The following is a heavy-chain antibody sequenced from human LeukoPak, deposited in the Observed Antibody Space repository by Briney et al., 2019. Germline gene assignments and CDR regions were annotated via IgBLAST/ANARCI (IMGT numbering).Heavy chain of an antibody. CDR2: IYYSGST. V-gene: IGHV4-30-4*01. CDR3: ARETGLYYFDY. CDR1: GGSISSGDYY. D-gene: IGHD1-14*01. J-gene: IGHJ4*02. Sequence: SETLSLTCTVSGGSISSGDYYWNWIRQPPGKGLEWIGHIYYSGSTYYNPPLKSRVTMSVDTSKNQFSLKLSSVTAADTAVYFCARETGLYYFDYWGQGSRVTVSS.